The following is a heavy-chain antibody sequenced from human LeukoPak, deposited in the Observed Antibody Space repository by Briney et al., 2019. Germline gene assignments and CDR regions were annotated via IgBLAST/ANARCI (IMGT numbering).Heavy chain of an antibody. CDR2: ISGSGTST. Sequence: GGSLRLSCIASGFTFSNYAMSWVRQAPGKGLEWVSVISGSGTSTYYADSVKGRFTISRDNSKNTLYLQMNSLRAEDTAVYYCATHMTTVTTGFDYWGQGTLVTVSS. J-gene: IGHJ4*02. V-gene: IGHV3-23*01. D-gene: IGHD4-17*01. CDR1: GFTFSNYA. CDR3: ATHMTTVTTGFDY.